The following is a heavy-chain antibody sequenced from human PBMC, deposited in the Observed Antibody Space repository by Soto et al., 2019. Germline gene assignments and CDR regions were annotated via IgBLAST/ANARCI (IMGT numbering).Heavy chain of an antibody. J-gene: IGHJ3*02. D-gene: IGHD2-15*01. CDR2: IYSGGST. V-gene: IGHV3-66*01. Sequence: EVQLVESGGGLVQPGGSLRLSCAASGFTVSSNYMSWVRQAPGKGLEWVSVIYSGGSTYYEDSVKGRFTISRDNTKNTLYLQMNSLSAEDTAVYYCARGVVVAADDALDIWGQGTIVTGSS. CDR3: ARGVVVAADDALDI. CDR1: GFTVSSNY.